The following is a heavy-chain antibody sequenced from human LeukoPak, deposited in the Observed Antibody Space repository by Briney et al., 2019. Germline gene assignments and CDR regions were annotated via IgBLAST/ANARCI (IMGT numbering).Heavy chain of an antibody. V-gene: IGHV3-23*01. CDR1: TFTFKRYA. CDR3: AKGGNGDYIDY. CDR2: VTGSGGTT. D-gene: IGHD4-17*01. J-gene: IGHJ4*02. Sequence: GRSLRLSCAASTFTFKRYAMSWVRQAPGKRLEWVSAVTGSGGTTYYADSVKGRFTIYRDNSKNTLYLQMNSLRADDTAVYFCAKGGNGDYIDYWGQGTLVTVSS.